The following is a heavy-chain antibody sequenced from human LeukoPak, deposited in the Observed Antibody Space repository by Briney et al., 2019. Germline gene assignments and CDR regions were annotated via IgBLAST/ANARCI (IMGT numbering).Heavy chain of an antibody. CDR3: ARVLSGTLTFDH. Sequence: PGGSLRLSCAASGFTFSSYTMNWVRQAPGKGLEWVSSIISSSSYIYYADSAKGRFTISRDNAKNSLFLQMNSLRAEDTAVYYCARVLSGTLTFDHWGQGTLVAVSS. CDR1: GFTFSSYT. D-gene: IGHD3-9*01. J-gene: IGHJ4*02. CDR2: IISSSSYI. V-gene: IGHV3-21*01.